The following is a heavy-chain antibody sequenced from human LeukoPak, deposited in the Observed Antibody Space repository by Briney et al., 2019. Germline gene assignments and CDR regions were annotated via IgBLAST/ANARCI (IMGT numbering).Heavy chain of an antibody. J-gene: IGHJ4*02. Sequence: GESLKISCKGCGYSFTSHWIAWVRQMPGKGLEWMGIIYPGDSDTTYSPSFQGQVTISADKSISTAYLQWSSLKASDTAMYYCARHGDSNWYFDYWGQGTLVTVSS. CDR2: IYPGDSDT. CDR3: ARHGDSNWYFDY. CDR1: GYSFTSHW. V-gene: IGHV5-51*01. D-gene: IGHD6-13*01.